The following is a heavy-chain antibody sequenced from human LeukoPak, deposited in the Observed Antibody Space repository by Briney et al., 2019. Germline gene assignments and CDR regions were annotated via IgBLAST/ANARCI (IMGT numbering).Heavy chain of an antibody. D-gene: IGHD1-26*01. CDR3: AKARQWELLDFDY. CDR1: GFTFSTYA. J-gene: IGHJ4*02. Sequence: GGSLRLSCAASGFTFSTYAMSWVRQAPGKGLEWVSTISSSGGSTYYADSVKGRFTISRDNSKNTLYLQMNSLRAEDTAVYCCAKARQWELLDFDYWGQGTLVTVSS. CDR2: ISSSGGST. V-gene: IGHV3-23*01.